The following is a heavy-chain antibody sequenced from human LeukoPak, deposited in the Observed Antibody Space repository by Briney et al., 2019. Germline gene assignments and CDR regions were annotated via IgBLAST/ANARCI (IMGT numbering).Heavy chain of an antibody. J-gene: IGHJ3*02. CDR2: ISWDGGST. Sequence: GGSLRLSCAASGFTFDDYAMHWVRQAPGKGLEWVSLISWDGGSTYYADSVKGRFTISRDNSKNSLYLQMNSLRAEDTALYHCATSPSGHDAFDIWGQGTMVTVSS. CDR1: GFTFDDYA. V-gene: IGHV3-43D*03. D-gene: IGHD6-19*01. CDR3: ATSPSGHDAFDI.